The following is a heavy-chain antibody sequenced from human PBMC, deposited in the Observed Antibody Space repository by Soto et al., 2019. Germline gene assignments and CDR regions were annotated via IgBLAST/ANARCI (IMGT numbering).Heavy chain of an antibody. D-gene: IGHD6-6*01. V-gene: IGHV3-33*01. CDR3: ARGPSSSSGGYYYGMDV. CDR2: IWYDGSNK. Sequence: GGSLRLSCAASGFTFSSYGMHWVRQAPGKGLEWVAVIWYDGSNKYYADSVKGRFTISRDNSKNTLYLQMNSLRAEDTAVYYCARGPSSSSGGYYYGMDVWGQGTTVTVSS. J-gene: IGHJ6*02. CDR1: GFTFSSYG.